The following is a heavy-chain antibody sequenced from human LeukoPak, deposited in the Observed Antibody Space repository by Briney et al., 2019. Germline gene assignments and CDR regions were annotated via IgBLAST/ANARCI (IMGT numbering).Heavy chain of an antibody. V-gene: IGHV1-2*06. CDR3: ASESGFGELSEGSDY. CDR2: INPNSGGT. J-gene: IGHJ4*02. CDR1: GYTFTGYY. D-gene: IGHD3-10*01. Sequence: ALVKVSCKASGYTFTGYYMHWVRQAPGQGLEWMGRINPNSGGTNYAQKFQGRVTMTRDTSISTAYMELSRLRSDDTAVYYCASESGFGELSEGSDYWGQGTLVTVSS.